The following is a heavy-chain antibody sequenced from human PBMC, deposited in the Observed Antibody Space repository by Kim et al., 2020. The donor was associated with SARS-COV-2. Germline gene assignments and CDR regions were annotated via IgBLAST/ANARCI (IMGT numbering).Heavy chain of an antibody. V-gene: IGHV3-74*01. Sequence: SYPDSGKGRFTISRDNAKNTLNLQMNSLRAEDTAVYYCARCGSSSCYGWGQGTLVTVST. CDR3: ARCGSSSCYG. J-gene: IGHJ4*02. D-gene: IGHD2-2*01.